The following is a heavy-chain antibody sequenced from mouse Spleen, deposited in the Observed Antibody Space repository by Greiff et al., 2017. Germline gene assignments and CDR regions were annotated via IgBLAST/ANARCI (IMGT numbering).Heavy chain of an antibody. CDR3: AREYGNAYWYFDV. D-gene: IGHD2-10*02. Sequence: DVKLVESGGGLVKPGGSLKLSCAASGFTFSDYGMHWVRQAPEKGLEWVAYISSGSSTIYYADTVKGRFTISRDNAKNTLFLQMTSLRSEDTAMYYCAREYGNAYWYFDVWGAGTTVTVSS. J-gene: IGHJ1*01. CDR2: ISSGSSTI. CDR1: GFTFSDYG. V-gene: IGHV5-17*01.